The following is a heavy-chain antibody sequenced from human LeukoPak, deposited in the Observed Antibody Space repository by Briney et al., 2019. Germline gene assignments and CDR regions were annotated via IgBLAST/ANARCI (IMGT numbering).Heavy chain of an antibody. CDR2: IYYSGST. CDR1: GGSISSSSYY. D-gene: IGHD2-8*01. V-gene: IGHV4-39*01. CDR3: ASRYCTNGVCYFDY. Sequence: SETLSLTCTVSGGSISSSSYYWGWIRQPPGKGLEWIGSIYYSGSTHYNPSLKSRVTISVDTSKNQFSLKLSSVTAADTAVYYCASRYCTNGVCYFDYWGQGTLVTVSS. J-gene: IGHJ4*02.